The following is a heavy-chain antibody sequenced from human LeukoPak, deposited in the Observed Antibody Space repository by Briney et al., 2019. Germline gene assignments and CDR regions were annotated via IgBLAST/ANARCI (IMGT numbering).Heavy chain of an antibody. V-gene: IGHV4-61*02. CDR1: VGSLISGMHY. CDR3: ARTKATMVRGANYYYYYYMDV. J-gene: IGHJ6*03. D-gene: IGHD3-10*01. Sequence: SETLSLTCTEPVGSLISGMHYWSWIRHPAGNGLEWLGCIYTIGTPNYHPSLRTRATISVDTSKKQFSLKLSSVTAADTAVYYCARTKATMVRGANYYYYYYMDVWGKGTTVTVSS. CDR2: IYTIGTP.